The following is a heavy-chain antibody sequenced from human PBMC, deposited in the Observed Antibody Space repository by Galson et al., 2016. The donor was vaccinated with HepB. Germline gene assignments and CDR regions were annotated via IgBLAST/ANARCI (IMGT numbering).Heavy chain of an antibody. V-gene: IGHV4-59*01. CDR1: GDSLTGNH. D-gene: IGHD5-18*01. Sequence: ETLSLTCTVSGDSLTGNHWTWIRQSPGKGLEWLGYGYVGGRTNYNPSLESRVTISVDMSTNRVYLKLMSVTLADSAVYSCARIVNTAAHAWHFFDFWGQGTQVTVSS. CDR3: ARIVNTAAHAWHFFDF. CDR2: GYVGGRT. J-gene: IGHJ4*02.